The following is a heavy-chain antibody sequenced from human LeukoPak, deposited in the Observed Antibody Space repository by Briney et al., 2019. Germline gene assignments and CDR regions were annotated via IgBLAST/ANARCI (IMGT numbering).Heavy chain of an antibody. D-gene: IGHD2-21*02. CDR3: ARALHIVVVTAIPWGFDP. V-gene: IGHV1-69*05. CDR1: GGTLSSYV. Sequence: GASVKVSCKASGGTLSSYVISWGRQAPGQGLEWLGGIIPIFGTANYAQKFQGRVTITRDTSASTAYMELSSLRSEDTAVYYCARALHIVVVTAIPWGFDPWGQGTLVTVSS. J-gene: IGHJ5*02. CDR2: IIPIFGTA.